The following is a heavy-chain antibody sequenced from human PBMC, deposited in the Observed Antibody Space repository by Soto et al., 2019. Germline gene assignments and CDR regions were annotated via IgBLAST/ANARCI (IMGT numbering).Heavy chain of an antibody. CDR1: GASISSGGYY. V-gene: IGHV4-31*03. D-gene: IGHD5-12*01. J-gene: IGHJ3*02. CDR3: ARFVDIVAIDAFDI. CDR2: IYESGST. Sequence: QVQLQESGPGLVKPSQPLSLTCTVSGASISSGGYYWSWIRQHPGKGLEWIGYIYESGSTYYNPSLKSRVTISVDTSKNQFSLKLSSVTAAATAVYYCARFVDIVAIDAFDIWGQGTMVTVSS.